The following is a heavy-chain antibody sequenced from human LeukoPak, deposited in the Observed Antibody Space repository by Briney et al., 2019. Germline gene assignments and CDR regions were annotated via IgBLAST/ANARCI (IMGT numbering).Heavy chain of an antibody. J-gene: IGHJ4*02. CDR3: AMTTVGFDY. D-gene: IGHD4-23*01. CDR2: INNDGGNA. CDR1: GFTFSNYW. Sequence: GGSLRLSCAASGFTFSNYWMHWVRQAPGKGLIWVSRINNDGGNAAYADSVKGRFTISRDNAKNTLYLQMNSLRAEDTAVYYCAMTTVGFDYWGQGTLVTVSS. V-gene: IGHV3-74*03.